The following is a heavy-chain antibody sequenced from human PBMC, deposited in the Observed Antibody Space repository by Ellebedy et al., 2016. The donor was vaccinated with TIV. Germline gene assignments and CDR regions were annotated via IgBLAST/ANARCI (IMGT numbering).Heavy chain of an antibody. CDR3: ARAVPAAISVNYYYNGMDV. CDR1: GDTFSSYA. Sequence: SVKVSXKASGDTFSSYAISWVRQAPGQGLEWMGGIIPIFGTANYAQKFQGRVTITADESTSTAYMELSSLRSEDTAVYYCARAVPAAISVNYYYNGMDVWGQGTTVTVSS. CDR2: IIPIFGTA. J-gene: IGHJ6*02. D-gene: IGHD2-2*02. V-gene: IGHV1-69*13.